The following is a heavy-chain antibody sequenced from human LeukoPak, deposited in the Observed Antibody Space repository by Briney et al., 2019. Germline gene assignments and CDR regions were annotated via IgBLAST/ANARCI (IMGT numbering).Heavy chain of an antibody. CDR1: DGSISSGSYY. J-gene: IGHJ4*02. CDR3: ARANWNDVFDY. Sequence: SETLSLTCTVSDGSISSGSYYWSWIRQPAGKGLEWIVRIYTSGSTNYNPSLKSRVTISVDTSKNQSSLKLSSVTAADTAVYYCARANWNDVFDYWGQGTLVTVSS. D-gene: IGHD1-1*01. CDR2: IYTSGST. V-gene: IGHV4-61*02.